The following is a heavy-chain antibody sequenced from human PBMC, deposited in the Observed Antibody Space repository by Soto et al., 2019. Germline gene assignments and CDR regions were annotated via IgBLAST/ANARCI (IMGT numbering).Heavy chain of an antibody. J-gene: IGHJ4*02. CDR1: GGSISSSNW. V-gene: IGHV4-4*02. D-gene: IGHD2-15*01. CDR3: ARGISGGRHFDY. CDR2: IYHSGST. Sequence: QVQLQESGPGLVKPSGTLSLTCAVSGGSISSSNWWSWVRQPPGKGLEWIGEIYHSGSTNYNPSLKGRVTISLDKSKHQSSLKLSSVTAADTAVYYCARGISGGRHFDYWGQGTLVTVSS.